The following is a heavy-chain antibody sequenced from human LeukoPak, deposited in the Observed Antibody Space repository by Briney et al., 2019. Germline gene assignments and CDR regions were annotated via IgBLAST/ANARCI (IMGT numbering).Heavy chain of an antibody. CDR3: ARGGSGSPNPLDY. CDR2: IYHSGST. CDR1: GGSINSGGYY. D-gene: IGHD1-26*01. Sequence: SQTLSLTCTVSGGSINSGGYYWSWIPQPPGKGLEWIGYIYHSGSTYYNPSLKSRVTISVDRSKNQFSLKLSSVTAADTAVYYCARGGSGSPNPLDYWGQGTLVTVSS. V-gene: IGHV4-30-2*01. J-gene: IGHJ4*02.